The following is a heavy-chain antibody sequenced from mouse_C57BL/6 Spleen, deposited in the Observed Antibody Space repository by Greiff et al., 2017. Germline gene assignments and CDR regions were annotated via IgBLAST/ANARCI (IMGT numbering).Heavy chain of an antibody. D-gene: IGHD2-3*01. V-gene: IGHV1-18*01. Sequence: EVQLQQSGPELVKPGASVKIPCKASGYTFTDYNMDWVKQSPGKSLEWIGDINPNNGGTIYNQKFKGKATLTVDKSSSTAYMELRSLTSEDTAVYYCARWDGMYYYAMDYWGQGTSVTVSS. CDR3: ARWDGMYYYAMDY. CDR2: INPNNGGT. CDR1: GYTFTDYN. J-gene: IGHJ4*01.